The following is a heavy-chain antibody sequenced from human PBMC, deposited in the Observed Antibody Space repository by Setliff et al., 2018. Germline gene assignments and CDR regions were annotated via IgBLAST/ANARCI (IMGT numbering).Heavy chain of an antibody. CDR2: ISPNSGAT. CDR3: ARDLYNSGSDY. Sequence: SVKVSCKASGYTFTSYGISWVRQAPGQGLEWMGRISPNSGATNFAQKFQGRVTMTRDTSISTAYMDLSRLRSDDTAVYYCARDLYNSGSDYRGQGTLVTVSS. J-gene: IGHJ4*02. D-gene: IGHD6-25*01. CDR1: GYTFTSYG. V-gene: IGHV1-2*06.